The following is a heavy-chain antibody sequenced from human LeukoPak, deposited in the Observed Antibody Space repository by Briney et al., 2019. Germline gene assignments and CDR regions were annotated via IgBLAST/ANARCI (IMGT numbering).Heavy chain of an antibody. V-gene: IGHV3-66*01. CDR1: GFTVSSNY. CDR2: IYSGGST. J-gene: IGHJ6*02. Sequence: PGGSLRLSCAASGFTVSSNYMSWVRQAPGKGLEWVSVIYSGGSTYYADSVKGRFTISRDNSKNTLYLQMNSLRDEDTAVYYCARDLSSRIVGLVTRMDVWGQGTTVTVSS. CDR3: ARDLSSRIVGLVTRMDV. D-gene: IGHD1-26*01.